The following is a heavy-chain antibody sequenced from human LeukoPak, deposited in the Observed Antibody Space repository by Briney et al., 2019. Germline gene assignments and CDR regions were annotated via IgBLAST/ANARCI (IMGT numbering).Heavy chain of an antibody. Sequence: ASVKVSCKTSGGTFSSFAIAWVRQAPGQGLEWMGGIIPIFATTNYAPEFQGRVSITADESTSTVYMELHSLRSDDTAVYYCARGPPLTYDHTPEGYYHYYMDVWGTGTTVTISS. V-gene: IGHV1-69*13. CDR2: IIPIFATT. CDR1: GGTFSSFA. D-gene: IGHD1-14*01. J-gene: IGHJ6*03. CDR3: ARGPPLTYDHTPEGYYHYYMDV.